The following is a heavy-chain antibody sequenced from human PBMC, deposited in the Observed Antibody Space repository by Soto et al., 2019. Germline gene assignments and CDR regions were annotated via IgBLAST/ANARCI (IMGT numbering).Heavy chain of an antibody. CDR3: ARDGSNYYGSGSSYAFDI. V-gene: IGHV3-48*03. CDR1: GFTFSSYE. J-gene: IGHJ3*02. Sequence: PVGSLRLSCAASGFTFSSYEMNWVRQAPGKWLEWVSYISSSGSTIYYADSVKGRFTISRDNAKNSLYLQMNSLRAEDTAVYYCARDGSNYYGSGSSYAFDIGGQGTMVTVSS. D-gene: IGHD3-10*01. CDR2: ISSSGSTI.